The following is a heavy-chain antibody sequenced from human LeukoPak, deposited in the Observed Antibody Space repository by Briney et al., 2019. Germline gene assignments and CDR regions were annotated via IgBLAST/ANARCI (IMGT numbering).Heavy chain of an antibody. CDR3: ARSGDYYGSGSYYRFDP. CDR1: GGSISSYY. Sequence: SETQSLTCTVSGGSISSYYWSWIRQPPGKGLGWIGYIYYSGSTNYNPSLKSRVTISVDTSKNQFSLKLSSVTAADTAVYYCARSGDYYGSGSYYRFDPWGQGTLVTVSS. J-gene: IGHJ5*02. D-gene: IGHD3-10*01. V-gene: IGHV4-59*01. CDR2: IYYSGST.